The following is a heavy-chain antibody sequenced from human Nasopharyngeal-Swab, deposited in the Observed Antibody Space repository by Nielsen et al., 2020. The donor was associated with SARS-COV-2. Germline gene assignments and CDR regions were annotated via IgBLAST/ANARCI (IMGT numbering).Heavy chain of an antibody. J-gene: IGHJ4*02. CDR3: ARNDSSGYGY. Sequence: WVRQAPGQGLEWMGRINPNSGGTNYAQKFQGRVTMTRDTSISTAYMELSRLRSDDTAVYCCARNDSSGYGYWGQGTLVTVSS. D-gene: IGHD3-22*01. CDR2: INPNSGGT. V-gene: IGHV1-2*06.